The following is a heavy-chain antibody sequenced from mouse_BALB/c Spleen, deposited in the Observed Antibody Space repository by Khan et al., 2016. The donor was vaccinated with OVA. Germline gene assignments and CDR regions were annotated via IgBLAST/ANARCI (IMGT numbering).Heavy chain of an antibody. J-gene: IGHJ4*01. V-gene: IGHV2-6-5*01. CDR3: AKEVWSYYYTLDY. CDR1: GFSLSDYG. CDR2: IWGGGTT. Sequence: VQLKESGPGLVAPSQNLSITCTVSGFSLSDYGVSWIRQPPGKGLEWLGVIWGGGTTYYNSALKSRLSISKDNSKSQVFLKMSSLQSDDTAMYYCAKEVWSYYYTLDYWGQGTSVTVSS.